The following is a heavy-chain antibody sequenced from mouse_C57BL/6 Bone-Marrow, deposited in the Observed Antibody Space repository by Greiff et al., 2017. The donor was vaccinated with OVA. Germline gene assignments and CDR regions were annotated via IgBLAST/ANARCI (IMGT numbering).Heavy chain of an antibody. D-gene: IGHD1-1*01. J-gene: IGHJ4*01. CDR2: IYPRSGNT. Sequence: VKLVESGAELARPGASVKLSCKASGYTFTSYGISWVKQRTGQGLEWIGEIYPRSGNTYYNEKFKGKATLTADKSSSTAYMELRSLTSEDSAVYFCARRTTVVEGYAMDYWGQGTSVTVSS. V-gene: IGHV1-81*01. CDR3: ARRTTVVEGYAMDY. CDR1: GYTFTSYG.